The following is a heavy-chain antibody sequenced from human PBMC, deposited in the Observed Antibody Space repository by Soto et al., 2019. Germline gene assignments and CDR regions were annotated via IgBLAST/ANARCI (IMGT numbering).Heavy chain of an antibody. J-gene: IGHJ3*02. Sequence: GGSLRLSCAASGFTFNTCAMTWVRQAPGKGLEWVSTISGSSTSTFYADSVKGRFTISRDNSKNMLYLQMDGLRAEDTAVHYCAKEYIVTTIADAFDIWGQGTMVTVSS. CDR2: ISGSSTST. D-gene: IGHD5-12*01. CDR1: GFTFNTCA. CDR3: AKEYIVTTIADAFDI. V-gene: IGHV3-23*01.